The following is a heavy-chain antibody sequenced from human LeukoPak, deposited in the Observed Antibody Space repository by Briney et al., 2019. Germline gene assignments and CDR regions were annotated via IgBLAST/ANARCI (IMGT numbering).Heavy chain of an antibody. D-gene: IGHD3-10*01. J-gene: IGHJ4*02. CDR3: ARGAKTYYYGSGSYLFGY. V-gene: IGHV1-46*01. CDR2: INPSGGST. CDR1: GYTFTSYY. Sequence: ASVKVSCKASGYTFTSYYMHWVRQAPGQGLEWMGIINPSGGSTSYAQKFQGRVTMTRDTSTSTVYMELSSLRSEDTAVYYCARGAKTYYYGSGSYLFGYWGQGTLVTVSS.